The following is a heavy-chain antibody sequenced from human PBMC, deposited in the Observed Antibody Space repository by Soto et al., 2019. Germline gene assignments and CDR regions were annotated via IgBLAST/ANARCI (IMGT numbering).Heavy chain of an antibody. D-gene: IGHD2-15*01. J-gene: IGHJ3*02. CDR1: GGSISSSSYY. Sequence: PSETLSLTCTVSGGSISSSSYYWGWIRQPPGKGLEWIGSIYYSGSTYYNPSLKSRVTISVDTSKNQFSLKLSSVTAADTAVYYCARHPGLGGYCSGGSCYRPGAFDIWGQGTMVT. CDR2: IYYSGST. V-gene: IGHV4-39*01. CDR3: ARHPGLGGYCSGGSCYRPGAFDI.